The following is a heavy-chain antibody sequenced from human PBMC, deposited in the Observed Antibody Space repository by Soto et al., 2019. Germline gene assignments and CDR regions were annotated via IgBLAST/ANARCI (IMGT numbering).Heavy chain of an antibody. CDR1: GFTFSNTW. D-gene: IGHD1-26*01. J-gene: IGHJ4*02. CDR2: IKSKTDGGTT. Sequence: PGGSLRLSCAASGFTFSNTWMSWVRQAPGKGLEWVGRIKSKTDGGTTDYAAPVKGRFTISRDDSKNTLYLQMNSLKTEDTAVYYCTTVSGPLTDVVYWGQGTLVTVSS. CDR3: TTVSGPLTDVVY. V-gene: IGHV3-15*01.